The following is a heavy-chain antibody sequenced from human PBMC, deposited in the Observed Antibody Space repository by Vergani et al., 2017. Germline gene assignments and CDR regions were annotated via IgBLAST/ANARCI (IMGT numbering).Heavy chain of an antibody. J-gene: IGHJ4*02. CDR1: GFTFSACP. D-gene: IGHD3-3*01. V-gene: IGHV3-23*01. Sequence: EVQLLQSGGGVIQPGGSVRLSCAASGFTFSACPMTWVRQAPGKGLEWVSAISARYPSTYYADSVKGRFTISRDNSKNMLYLQMNSLRAEDTAVYYCARDITIFGVVILSSYFDYWGQGTLVTVSS. CDR3: ARDITIFGVVILSSYFDY. CDR2: ISARYPST.